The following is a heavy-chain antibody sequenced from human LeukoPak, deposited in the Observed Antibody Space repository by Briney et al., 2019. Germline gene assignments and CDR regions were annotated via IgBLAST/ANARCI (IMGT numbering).Heavy chain of an antibody. CDR3: ARSTPYYYYMDV. J-gene: IGHJ6*03. V-gene: IGHV4-59*01. D-gene: IGHD2-15*01. Sequence: SETLSLTCTVSGGSISSYYWSWIRQPPGKGLEWIGYIYYSGSTNYNPSLKSRVTISVDTSKNQFSLKLSSVTAADTAAYYCARSTPYYYYMDVWGKGTTVTVSS. CDR2: IYYSGST. CDR1: GGSISSYY.